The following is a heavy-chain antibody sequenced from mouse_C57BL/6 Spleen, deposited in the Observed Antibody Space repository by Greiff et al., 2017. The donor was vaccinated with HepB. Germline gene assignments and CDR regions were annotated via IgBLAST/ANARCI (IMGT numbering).Heavy chain of an antibody. CDR3: TKYDYDGASYALDY. J-gene: IGHJ4*01. Sequence: EVQLQQSGTVLVRPGASVKMSCKTSGYTFTSYWMHWVKQRPGQGLEWIGAIYPGNSDTSYNQKFKGKAKLTAVTSASAAYMELSSLTNEDSAVDYCTKYDYDGASYALDYWGQGTSVTVSS. V-gene: IGHV1-5*01. CDR2: IYPGNSDT. D-gene: IGHD2-4*01. CDR1: GYTFTSYW.